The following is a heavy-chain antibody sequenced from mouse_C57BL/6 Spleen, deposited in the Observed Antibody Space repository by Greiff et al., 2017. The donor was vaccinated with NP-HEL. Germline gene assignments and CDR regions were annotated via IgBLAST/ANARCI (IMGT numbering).Heavy chain of an antibody. CDR1: GYTFTSYW. Sequence: VQLQQPGAELVMPGASVKLSCKASGYTFTSYWMHWVKQRPGQGLEWIGEIDPSDSYTNYNQKFKGKSTLTVDKSSSTAYMQLSSLTSEDSAVYYCARGLRQDFDVWGTGTTVTVSS. V-gene: IGHV1-69*01. J-gene: IGHJ1*03. CDR2: IDPSDSYT. D-gene: IGHD2-4*01. CDR3: ARGLRQDFDV.